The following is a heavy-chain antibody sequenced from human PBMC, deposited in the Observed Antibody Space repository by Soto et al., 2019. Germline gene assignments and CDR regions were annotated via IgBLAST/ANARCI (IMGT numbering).Heavy chain of an antibody. J-gene: IGHJ4*02. CDR2: ISSTGNTI. CDR3: ARSGYFDY. V-gene: IGHV3-48*01. CDR1: GFTFSTNS. D-gene: IGHD2-8*02. Sequence: EVQVVESGGGLVQPGGSLRLSCAASGFTFSTNSMNWVRQAPGKGLEWVSYISSTGNTIYYPDSVKGRFTISRDTAKKSLYLQMNSLRAEVTAVYYCARSGYFDYWGQGTLVTVSS.